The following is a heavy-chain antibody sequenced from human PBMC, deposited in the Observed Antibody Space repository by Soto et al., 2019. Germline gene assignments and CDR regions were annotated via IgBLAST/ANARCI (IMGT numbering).Heavy chain of an antibody. CDR3: ANETSAYDIAY. J-gene: IGHJ4*02. V-gene: IGHV3-30-3*02. CDR1: GFIFSGYA. Sequence: VQLVESGGGVVQPGRSLRLSCAASGFIFSGYAMHWVRQAPGKGLEWVAVISYDGNTKYYADSVKGRFTVSRDNSKNRLYVQMNKLSAEDTAMYYCANETSAYDIAYWGQGTLVNAS. CDR2: ISYDGNTK. D-gene: IGHD5-12*01.